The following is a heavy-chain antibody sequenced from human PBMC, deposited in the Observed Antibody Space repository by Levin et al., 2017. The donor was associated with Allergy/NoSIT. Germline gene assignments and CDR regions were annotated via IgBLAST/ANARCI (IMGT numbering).Heavy chain of an antibody. J-gene: IGHJ3*02. Sequence: ASVKVSCKASGYSFTSYGISWVRQAPGQGLEWMGWISAYNGNTNSAQKLQGRVTMTTDTSTSTAYMELRSLRSDDTAVYYCARDGGRYYDSSGYYLDAFDSWGQGTMVTVSS. CDR2: ISAYNGNT. V-gene: IGHV1-18*01. D-gene: IGHD3-22*01. CDR3: ARDGGRYYDSSGYYLDAFDS. CDR1: GYSFTSYG.